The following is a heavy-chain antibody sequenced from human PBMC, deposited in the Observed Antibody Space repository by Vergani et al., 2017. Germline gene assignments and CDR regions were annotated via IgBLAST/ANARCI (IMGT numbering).Heavy chain of an antibody. CDR3: AKGGAAARPLFDAFDI. V-gene: IGHV3-7*01. CDR1: GFTFSSYW. Sequence: EVQLVESGGGLVQPGGSLRLSCAASGFTFSSYWMSWVRQAPGKGLEWVANIKQDGSEKYYVDSVKGRFTISRDNAKNSLYLQMNSLRAEDTAVYYCAKGGAAARPLFDAFDIWGQGTMVTVSS. CDR2: IKQDGSEK. D-gene: IGHD6-6*01. J-gene: IGHJ3*02.